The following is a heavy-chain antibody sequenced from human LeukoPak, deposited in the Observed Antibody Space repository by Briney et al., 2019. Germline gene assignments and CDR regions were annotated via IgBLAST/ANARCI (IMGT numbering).Heavy chain of an antibody. Sequence: GESLKISCAASGFTFSSYAMHWVRQAPGKGLEYVSAISSNGGSTYYANSVKGRFTISRDNSKNTLYLQMGSLRAEDMAVYYCARGYCSSTSCFPFDYWGQGTLVTVSS. CDR2: ISSNGGST. CDR1: GFTFSSYA. J-gene: IGHJ4*02. V-gene: IGHV3-64*01. D-gene: IGHD2-2*01. CDR3: ARGYCSSTSCFPFDY.